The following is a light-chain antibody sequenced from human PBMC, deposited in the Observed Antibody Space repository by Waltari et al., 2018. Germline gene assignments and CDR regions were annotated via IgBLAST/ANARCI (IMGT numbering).Light chain of an antibody. CDR2: GRT. V-gene: IGLV1-40*01. Sequence: QSVLTQPPSVSGAPGQRVTISCTGSGSNIGAGYDVHWYQQLPRAAPKLLLYGRTSRPLGFRDRFFGSTSGTSAFLAITGLQAEDEADYYCQSYDTTLSVVFGGGTKLTVL. J-gene: IGLJ3*02. CDR1: GSNIGAGYD. CDR3: QSYDTTLSVV.